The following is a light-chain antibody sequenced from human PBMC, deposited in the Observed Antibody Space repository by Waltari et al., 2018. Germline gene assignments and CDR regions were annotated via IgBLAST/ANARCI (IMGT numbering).Light chain of an antibody. CDR3: AAWDDSLSRWL. Sequence: QSVLTQPPSASGTPGQRVTLPCSGRSPNIGSNYVYWYQPVPGAAPKLLIYRNNQRPSGVPDRFSGSKSGTSASLAISGLRSEDEADYYCAAWDDSLSRWLLGGGTKLTVL. CDR1: SPNIGSNY. V-gene: IGLV1-47*01. CDR2: RNN. J-gene: IGLJ3*02.